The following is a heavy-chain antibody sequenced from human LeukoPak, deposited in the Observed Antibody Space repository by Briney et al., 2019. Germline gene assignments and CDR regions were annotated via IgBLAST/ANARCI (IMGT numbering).Heavy chain of an antibody. CDR1: GGSISSSSYY. J-gene: IGHJ4*02. D-gene: IGHD3-22*01. CDR2: IYYSGST. Sequence: PSETLSLTCTVSGGSISSSSYYWGWIRQPPGKGLEWLGSIYYSGSTYYNPSLKSRVTISLDTSKNQFSLKLNSVTAADTAVYYCAVDYDSSGYYYRGLFFDSWGQGTLVSVSS. CDR3: AVDYDSSGYYYRGLFFDS. V-gene: IGHV4-39*07.